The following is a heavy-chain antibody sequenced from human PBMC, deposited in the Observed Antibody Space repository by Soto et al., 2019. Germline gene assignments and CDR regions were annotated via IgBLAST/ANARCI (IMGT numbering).Heavy chain of an antibody. D-gene: IGHD3-10*01. Sequence: QVQLVQSGAEVKKPGASVKVSCKASGYTVTSYGISWVRQAPGQGLEWMGCISAYNVNTNYAQKLQGRVTMTTDTSTSTAYMELRSLRSDDTAVNYCAIHRAVLLWFWEYNRGGFGVDYWGQGTLVTVSS. CDR1: GYTVTSYG. J-gene: IGHJ4*02. CDR3: AIHRAVLLWFWEYNRGGFGVDY. CDR2: ISAYNVNT. V-gene: IGHV1-18*01.